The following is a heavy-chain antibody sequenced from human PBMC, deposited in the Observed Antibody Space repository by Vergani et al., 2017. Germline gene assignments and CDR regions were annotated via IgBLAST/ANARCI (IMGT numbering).Heavy chain of an antibody. CDR3: ARAGGGGSYYFDAFAI. J-gene: IGHJ3*02. CDR2: FYYSGS. Sequence: QVQLQESGPGLVTPSETLSLTCTVSGGSISSYYGSLIRQPPGKGLEWIGYFYYSGSTISVDTSKNQFSLKLSSVTAADTAVYYCARAGGGGSYYFDAFAIWGQGIMVVVSS. CDR1: GGSISSYY. D-gene: IGHD1-26*01. V-gene: IGHV4-59*01.